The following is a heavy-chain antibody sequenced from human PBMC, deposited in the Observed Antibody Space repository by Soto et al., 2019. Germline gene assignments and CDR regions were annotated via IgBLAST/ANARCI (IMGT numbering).Heavy chain of an antibody. V-gene: IGHV3-33*01. J-gene: IGHJ4*02. Sequence: QVQLVESGGGVVQPGRSLRLSCAVSGFTFSSYGMHWVRQAPGKGLVWVAVIWYDGSNKYYADSVKGRFTISRDNSKHTLYLQMSSLRVEDTAVHYCARYGIAVAEQFDYWGQGTLVTVSS. D-gene: IGHD6-19*01. CDR2: IWYDGSNK. CDR3: ARYGIAVAEQFDY. CDR1: GFTFSSYG.